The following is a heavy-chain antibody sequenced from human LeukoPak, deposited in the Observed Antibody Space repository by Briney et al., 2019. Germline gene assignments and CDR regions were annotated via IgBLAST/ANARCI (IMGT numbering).Heavy chain of an antibody. Sequence: SETLSLTCTVSGGFISSSSYYWGWIRQPPGKGLEWIGSIYYSGSTYYNPSLKSRVTISVDTSKNQFSLKLSSVTAADTAVYYCARGFSRKSWFDPWGQGTLVTVSS. CDR2: IYYSGST. CDR1: GGFISSSSYY. V-gene: IGHV4-39*01. J-gene: IGHJ5*02. CDR3: ARGFSRKSWFDP.